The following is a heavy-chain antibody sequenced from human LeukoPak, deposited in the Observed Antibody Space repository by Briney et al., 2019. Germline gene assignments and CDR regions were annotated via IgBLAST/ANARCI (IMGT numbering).Heavy chain of an antibody. Sequence: KPSETLSLTCAVYGGSFSGYYWSWIRQPPGKGLEWIGEINHSGSTNHNPSLKSRVTISVDTSKNQFSLKLSSVTAADTAVYYCAISSSGYDYWGQGTLVTVSS. CDR1: GGSFSGYY. D-gene: IGHD3-22*01. V-gene: IGHV4-34*01. CDR3: AISSSGYDY. CDR2: INHSGST. J-gene: IGHJ4*02.